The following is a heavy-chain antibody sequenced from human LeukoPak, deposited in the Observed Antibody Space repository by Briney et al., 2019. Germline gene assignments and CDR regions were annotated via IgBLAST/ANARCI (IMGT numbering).Heavy chain of an antibody. V-gene: IGHV4-34*01. J-gene: IGHJ5*02. CDR1: GGSFSGYY. CDR3: ARVLTPRRYYGSGNWFDP. CDR2: INHSGST. D-gene: IGHD3-10*01. Sequence: SETLSLTCAVYGGSFSGYYWSWIRQPPGKGLEWIGEINHSGSTNYNPSLKSRVTISVDTSKNQFSLKLSSVTAADTAVYYCARVLTPRRYYGSGNWFDPWGQGTLVTVCS.